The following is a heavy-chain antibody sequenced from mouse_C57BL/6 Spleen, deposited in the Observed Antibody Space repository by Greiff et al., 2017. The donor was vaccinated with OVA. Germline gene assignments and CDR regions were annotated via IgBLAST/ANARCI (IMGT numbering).Heavy chain of an antibody. CDR1: GYAFTNYL. Sequence: QVQLQQSGAELVRPGTSVKVSCKASGYAFTNYLIEWVKQRPGQGLEWIGVINPGSGGTNYNEKFKGKATLTADKSSSTAYMQLSSLTSEDSAVYFCASAGRDGYYGFAYWGQGTLVTVSA. CDR2: INPGSGGT. V-gene: IGHV1-54*01. J-gene: IGHJ3*01. D-gene: IGHD2-3*01. CDR3: ASAGRDGYYGFAY.